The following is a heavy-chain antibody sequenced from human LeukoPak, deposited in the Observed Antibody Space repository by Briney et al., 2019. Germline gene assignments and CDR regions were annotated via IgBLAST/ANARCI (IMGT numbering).Heavy chain of an antibody. Sequence: GGSLRLSCAASGFTFSTYWMHWVRQAPGKGLEWVALISYEGSDKYYADSVKGRFTISRDNSKNTLYLQMNSLRPEDTAVYYCAKDSTHCSGASCYGGDYWGQGTLVTVSS. J-gene: IGHJ4*02. CDR3: AKDSTHCSGASCYGGDY. CDR1: GFTFSTYW. V-gene: IGHV3-30*18. CDR2: ISYEGSDK. D-gene: IGHD2-15*01.